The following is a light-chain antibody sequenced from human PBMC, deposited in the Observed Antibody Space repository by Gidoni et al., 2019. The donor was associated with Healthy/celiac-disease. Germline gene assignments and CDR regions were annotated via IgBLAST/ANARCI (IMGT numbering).Light chain of an antibody. CDR3: QQYGSSPST. CDR1: QSIGSSF. J-gene: IGKJ1*01. V-gene: IGKV3-20*01. CDR2: GAF. Sequence: EIVLTQSPGTLSLSPVERATLSCRASQSIGSSFLAWYKQKPSQAPSLLIYGAFNMATGIPDMFSGSGSGTDFTLTISRLEPEYFAVYYCQQYGSSPSTFGQGTKVEIK.